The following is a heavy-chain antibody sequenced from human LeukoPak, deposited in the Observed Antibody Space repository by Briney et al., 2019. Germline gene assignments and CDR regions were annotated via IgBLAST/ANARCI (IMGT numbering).Heavy chain of an antibody. CDR2: IYTSGST. CDR1: GGSFSGYY. J-gene: IGHJ6*03. CDR3: ARDLPYSSGWYMGNYYYYMDV. V-gene: IGHV4-4*07. Sequence: SETLSLTCAVYGGSFSGYYWSWIRQPAGKGLEWIGRIYTSGSTNYNPSLKSRVTMSVDTSKNQFSLKLSSVTAADTAVYYCARDLPYSSGWYMGNYYYYMDVWGKGTTVTISS. D-gene: IGHD6-19*01.